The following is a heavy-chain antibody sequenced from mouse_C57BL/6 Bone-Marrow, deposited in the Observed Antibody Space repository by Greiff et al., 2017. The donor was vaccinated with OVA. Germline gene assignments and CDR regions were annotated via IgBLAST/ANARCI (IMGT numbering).Heavy chain of an antibody. V-gene: IGHV1-54*01. J-gene: IGHJ4*01. Sequence: VKLMESGAELVRPGTSVKVSCKASGYAFTNYLIEWVKQRPGQGLEWIGVINPGSGGTNYNEKFKGKATLTADKSSSTAYMQLSSLTSEDSAVYFCARSPFYYYGSDAMDYWGQGTSVTVSS. D-gene: IGHD1-1*01. CDR3: ARSPFYYYGSDAMDY. CDR1: GYAFTNYL. CDR2: INPGSGGT.